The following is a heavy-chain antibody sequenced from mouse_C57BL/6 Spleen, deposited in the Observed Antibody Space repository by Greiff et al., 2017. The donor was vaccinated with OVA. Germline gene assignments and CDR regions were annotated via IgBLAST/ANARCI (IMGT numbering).Heavy chain of an antibody. CDR1: GYTFTSYW. J-gene: IGHJ2*03. CDR2: IDPSGGCT. D-gene: IGHD1-1*01. V-gene: IGHV1-69*02. CDR3: ARTTILAKDK. Sequence: VQLQQSGAELVKPGASVKLSCKASGYTFTSYWINWVKQRPGQGLEWIGEIDPSGGCTNYNQKFKSTATLTVDTSSSTAYMQLSSLTSEDSAVYYCARTTILAKDKWGQGTGLSVSS.